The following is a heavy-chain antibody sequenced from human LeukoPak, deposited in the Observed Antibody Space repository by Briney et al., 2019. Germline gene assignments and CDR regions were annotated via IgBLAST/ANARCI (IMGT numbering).Heavy chain of an antibody. J-gene: IGHJ4*02. D-gene: IGHD3-10*01. Sequence: PGGSLRLSCAASGFTFSSYGMHWVRQAPGKGLEWVAFIRYDGSNKYYADSVKGRFTISRDNSKNALYLQMNNLKTEDTAVYYCVTETSGSFHYWGQGTLVTVSS. V-gene: IGHV3-30*02. CDR3: VTETSGSFHY. CDR2: IRYDGSNK. CDR1: GFTFSSYG.